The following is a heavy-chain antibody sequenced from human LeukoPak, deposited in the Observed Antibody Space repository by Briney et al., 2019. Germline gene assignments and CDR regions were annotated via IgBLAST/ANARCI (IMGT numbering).Heavy chain of an antibody. CDR3: ARAQDFSDSSGPNYLDF. CDR2: FSHRGGS. Sequence: SSETLSLTCTVSGYSLSSGFFCDWIRQSPGKGLEWIGSFSHRGGSYHNPSLKSRVTISVDTSKNQFSLKLLSVTAADTAVYYCARAQDFSDSSGPNYLDFWGQGILVTVSS. CDR1: GYSLSSGFF. J-gene: IGHJ4*02. D-gene: IGHD3-22*01. V-gene: IGHV4-38-2*02.